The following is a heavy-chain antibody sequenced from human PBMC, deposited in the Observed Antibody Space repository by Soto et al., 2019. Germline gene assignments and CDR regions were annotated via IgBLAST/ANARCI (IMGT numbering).Heavy chain of an antibody. J-gene: IGHJ5*02. CDR3: AREVGYCSGGSCYPPFDP. D-gene: IGHD2-15*01. V-gene: IGHV6-1*01. CDR2: TYYRSKWYN. CDR1: GDSVSSNSAA. Sequence: SQTLSLTCAISGDSVSSNSAAWNWIRQSPSRGLEWLGRTYYRSKWYNDYAVSVKSRITINPDTSKNQFSLQLNSVTPEDTAVYYCAREVGYCSGGSCYPPFDPWGQGTLVTVSS.